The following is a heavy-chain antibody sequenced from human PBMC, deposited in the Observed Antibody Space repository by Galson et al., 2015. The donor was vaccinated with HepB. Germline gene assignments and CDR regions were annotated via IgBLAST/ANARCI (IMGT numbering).Heavy chain of an antibody. CDR2: INPSGGST. Sequence: SVTVSCKASGYTFTSYYMHWVRQAPGQGLEWMGIINPSGGSTSYAQKFQGRVTMTRDTSTSTVYMELSSLRSEDTAVYYCARVVDDFDWLLSTYYYYGMDVWGQGTTVTVSS. CDR1: GYTFTSYY. J-gene: IGHJ6*02. V-gene: IGHV1-46*01. D-gene: IGHD3-9*01. CDR3: ARVVDDFDWLLSTYYYYGMDV.